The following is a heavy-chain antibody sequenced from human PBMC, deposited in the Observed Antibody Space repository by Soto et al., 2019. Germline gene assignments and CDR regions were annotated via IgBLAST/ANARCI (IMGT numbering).Heavy chain of an antibody. CDR1: GFSLSSHN. J-gene: IGHJ6*02. CDR2: ISISGSST. V-gene: IGHV3-48*01. CDR3: SRAHFGYCSDGYYYYYGMDV. Sequence: GGSLRLSCVASGFSLSSHNMNWVRQAPGKGLEWVSYISISGSSTYYADSVGGRFTISRDNAKNSLYLQMNSLRAEDTAVYYCSRAHFGYCSDGYYYYYGMDVWGQGTTVTVSS. D-gene: IGHD6-25*01.